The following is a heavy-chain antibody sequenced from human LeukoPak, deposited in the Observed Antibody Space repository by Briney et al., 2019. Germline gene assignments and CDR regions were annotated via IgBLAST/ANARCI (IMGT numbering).Heavy chain of an antibody. D-gene: IGHD2-2*01. V-gene: IGHV1-8*01. J-gene: IGHJ3*02. CDR3: ARGRGIWERYCSSTSWSAMAGDAFDI. CDR1: GYTFTSYD. Sequence: ASVKVSCKASGYTFTSYDINWVRQAPGEGLEWMGWMNPNSGNTDYAQKFQGRVTMTRNTSIRTAYMELSSLRSEDTAVYYCARGRGIWERYCSSTSWSAMAGDAFDIWGRGTMVTVSS. CDR2: MNPNSGNT.